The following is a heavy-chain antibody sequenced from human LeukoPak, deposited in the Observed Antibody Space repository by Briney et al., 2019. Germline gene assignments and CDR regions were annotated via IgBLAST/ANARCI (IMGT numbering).Heavy chain of an antibody. V-gene: IGHV4-34*01. J-gene: IGHJ4*02. CDR3: ARRPGDGWFGELSATAYYFDY. CDR2: IYYSGST. CDR1: GGSSSGYY. D-gene: IGHD3-10*01. Sequence: SETLSLTCAVYGGSSSGYYWSWIRQPPGKGLEWIGSIYYSGSTYYNPSLKSRVTISVDTSKNQFSLKLSSVTAADTAVYYCARRPGDGWFGELSATAYYFDYWGQGTLVTVSS.